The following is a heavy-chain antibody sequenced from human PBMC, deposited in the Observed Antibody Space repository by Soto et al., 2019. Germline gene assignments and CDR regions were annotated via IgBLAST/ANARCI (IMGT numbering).Heavy chain of an antibody. CDR2: LDRRLSQT. CDR3: ARPTHDPDSGTNSQYYFDS. J-gene: IGHJ4*02. V-gene: IGHV5-10-1*01. CDR1: RHSFAGYW. Sequence: GESVKISVKASRHSFAGYWITWVRQMPGKGLEWMRRLDRRLSQTSYSPSLRGHLTISAAKSIPTVCLQWSSLSASDTDMYYCARPTHDPDSGTNSQYYFDSWGQRTRVTVSS. D-gene: IGHD2-8*01.